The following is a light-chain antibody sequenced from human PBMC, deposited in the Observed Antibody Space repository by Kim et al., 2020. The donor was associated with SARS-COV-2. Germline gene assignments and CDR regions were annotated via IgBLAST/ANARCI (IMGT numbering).Light chain of an antibody. CDR1: SGHSSYA. J-gene: IGLJ2*01. Sequence: ASVKLTCTLSSGHSSYAIAWHQQQPEKGPRYLMKLNSDGSHSKGDGIPDRFSGSSSGAERYLTIPSLQSEDEADYYCQTWGTGIRVFGGGTQLTVL. V-gene: IGLV4-69*01. CDR2: LNSDGSH. CDR3: QTWGTGIRV.